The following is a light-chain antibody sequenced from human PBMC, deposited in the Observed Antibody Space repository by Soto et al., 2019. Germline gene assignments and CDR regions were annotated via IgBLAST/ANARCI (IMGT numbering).Light chain of an antibody. CDR2: AAS. CDR1: QSISTY. J-gene: IGKJ1*01. Sequence: EIEMTQSPATLSLSVGERAIITCRASQSISTYLAWYQQKPGQAPILLIYAASSLPSGIPARFSGSGSGTEFTLTISSLQSEDFATYSCQQCYLSPLTFGQGTKVDI. CDR3: QQCYLSPLT. V-gene: IGKV1-39*01.